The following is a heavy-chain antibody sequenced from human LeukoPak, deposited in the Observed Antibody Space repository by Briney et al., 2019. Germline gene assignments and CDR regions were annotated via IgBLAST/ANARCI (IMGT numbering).Heavy chain of an antibody. CDR2: IIPIFGTA. CDR3: ARGKPNYGDYVPFDY. J-gene: IGHJ4*02. Sequence: SVKVSCEASGGTFSSYAISWVRQAPGQGLEWMGGIIPIFGTANYAQKFQGRVTITADKSTSTAYMELSSLRSEDTAVYYCARGKPNYGDYVPFDYWGQGTLVTVSS. D-gene: IGHD4-17*01. V-gene: IGHV1-69*06. CDR1: GGTFSSYA.